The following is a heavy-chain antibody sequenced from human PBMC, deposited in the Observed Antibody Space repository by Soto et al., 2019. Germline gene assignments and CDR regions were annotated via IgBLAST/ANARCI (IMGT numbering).Heavy chain of an antibody. Sequence: QVQLQESGPGLVKPSQTLSLTCTVSGGSISSGGYYWSWIRQHPGKGLEWIGYIYYSGSTYYNPSLTSRXXIXVXXSKNQFSLKLSSVTAADTAVYYCASWHYESSAFDIWGQGTMVTVSS. J-gene: IGHJ3*02. CDR1: GGSISSGGYY. CDR3: ASWHYESSAFDI. CDR2: IYYSGST. V-gene: IGHV4-31*03. D-gene: IGHD3-3*01.